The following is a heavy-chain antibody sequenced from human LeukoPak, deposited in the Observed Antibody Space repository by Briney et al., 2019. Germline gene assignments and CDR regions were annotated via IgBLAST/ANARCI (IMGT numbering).Heavy chain of an antibody. V-gene: IGHV3-30*18. J-gene: IGHJ6*02. CDR3: AKDRAVTTHYYYYGMDV. D-gene: IGHD4-17*01. CDR2: ISYDGSNK. CDR1: GFTFSSYG. Sequence: GGSLRLSCAASGFTFSSYGMHWVRQAPGKGLEWVAVISYDGSNKYYADSVKGRFTISRDNSKNTLYLQMNSLRAEDTAVYYCAKDRAVTTHYYYYGMDVWGQGTTVTVSS.